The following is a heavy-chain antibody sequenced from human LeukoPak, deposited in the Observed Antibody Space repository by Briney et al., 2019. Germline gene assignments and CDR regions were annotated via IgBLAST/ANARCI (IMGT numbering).Heavy chain of an antibody. J-gene: IGHJ3*02. D-gene: IGHD2-21*02. Sequence: GGSLRLSCAASGFTVSSNYMRWVRQAPGKGLEWVSVIYSGGSTYYADSVKGRFTISRDNSKNTLYLQMNSLRAEDTAVYYCARDRSRGGDCLDAFDIWGQGTMVTVSS. V-gene: IGHV3-53*01. CDR3: ARDRSRGGDCLDAFDI. CDR2: IYSGGST. CDR1: GFTVSSNY.